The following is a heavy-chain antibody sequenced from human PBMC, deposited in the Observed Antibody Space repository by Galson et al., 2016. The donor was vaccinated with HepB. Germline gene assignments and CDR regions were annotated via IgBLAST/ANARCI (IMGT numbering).Heavy chain of an antibody. V-gene: IGHV3-23*01. D-gene: IGHD4-11*01. CDR2: ISGGGGST. J-gene: IGHJ3*02. CDR1: GFTFSSYA. CDR3: AKDLWYGLQLDAFDI. Sequence: SLRLSCAASGFTFSSYAMSWVRQAPGKGLEWVSSISGGGGSTYYADSVKGRFTISRDNSKNTLYLQMNSLRVEDTAVYYCAKDLWYGLQLDAFDIWGQGTMVTVSS.